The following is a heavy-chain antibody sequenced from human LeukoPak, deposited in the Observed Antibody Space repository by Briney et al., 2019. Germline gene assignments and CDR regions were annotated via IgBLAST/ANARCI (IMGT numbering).Heavy chain of an antibody. J-gene: IGHJ3*02. CDR3: ARVGYDSSGHHRYAFDI. CDR1: GYTFTRYG. Sequence: ASVKVSCKASGYTFTRYGISWVRQAPGQGLEWMGWINPNNGNTNYVQKLQGGVTMTTDTSTSTAYMELRSLRSDDTAVYYCARVGYDSSGHHRYAFDIWGQGTIVTVSS. V-gene: IGHV1-18*01. CDR2: INPNNGNT. D-gene: IGHD3-22*01.